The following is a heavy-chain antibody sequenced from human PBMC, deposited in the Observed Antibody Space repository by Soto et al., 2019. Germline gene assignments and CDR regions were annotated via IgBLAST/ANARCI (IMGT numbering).Heavy chain of an antibody. CDR2: LSAFDNT. Sequence: EVQLLESGGGLVQPGGSLRLSCAASGFTFSRHAMSWVSQAPGKGLEWVSTLSAFDNTYYADSVKGRFIISREISKNTLSLQMNSLRVDDTAVYYCAKDPRAYSTNMGYYFDYWGQGSLVTVSS. D-gene: IGHD6-13*01. J-gene: IGHJ4*02. V-gene: IGHV3-23*01. CDR3: AKDPRAYSTNMGYYFDY. CDR1: GFTFSRHA.